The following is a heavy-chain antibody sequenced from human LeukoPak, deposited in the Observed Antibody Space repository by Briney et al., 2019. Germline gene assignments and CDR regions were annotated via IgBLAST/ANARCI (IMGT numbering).Heavy chain of an antibody. D-gene: IGHD1-7*01. CDR1: GGSISSYY. CDR2: IYYSGST. J-gene: IGHJ1*01. Sequence: SETLSLTCTVSGGSISSYYWSWIRQPPGKGLEWIGYIYYSGSTNYNPSLKSRVNISVDTSKNQFSLKLSSVTAADTAVYYCARPTGSTSLSSSFQHWGQGTLVTVSS. CDR3: ARPTGSTSLSSSFQH. V-gene: IGHV4-59*01.